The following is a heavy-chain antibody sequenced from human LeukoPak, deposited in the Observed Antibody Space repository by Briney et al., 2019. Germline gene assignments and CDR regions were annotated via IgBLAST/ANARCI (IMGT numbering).Heavy chain of an antibody. CDR2: ISAYNGNT. D-gene: IGHD3-10*01. CDR1: GYTFTSYG. CDR3: ARGSGTYYNARRGWFDP. Sequence: ASVKVSCKASGYTFTSYGINWVRQAPGQGFEWMGWISAYNGNTNYAQKLQGRVTMTTDTSTSTAYMELRSLRSDNTAVYYCARGSGTYYNARRGWFDPWGQGTLVTVSS. V-gene: IGHV1-18*01. J-gene: IGHJ5*02.